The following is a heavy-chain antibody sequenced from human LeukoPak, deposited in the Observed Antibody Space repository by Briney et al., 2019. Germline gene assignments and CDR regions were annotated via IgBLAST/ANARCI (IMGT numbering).Heavy chain of an antibody. J-gene: IGHJ6*03. V-gene: IGHV1-18*01. Sequence: ASVKVSCKASGYTFTNYAISWVRQAPGQGLEWTGWISAYNGNTNYAQKLQGRVTMTTDTSTSTAYMELRSLRSDDTAVYYCARATDYDILTGYYKRPEAYYYYYMDVWGKGTTVTISS. D-gene: IGHD3-9*01. CDR1: GYTFTNYA. CDR2: ISAYNGNT. CDR3: ARATDYDILTGYYKRPEAYYYYYMDV.